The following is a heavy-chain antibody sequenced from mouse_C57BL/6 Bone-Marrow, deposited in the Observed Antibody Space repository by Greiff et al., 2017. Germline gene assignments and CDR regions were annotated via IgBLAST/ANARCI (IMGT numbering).Heavy chain of an antibody. V-gene: IGHV1-69*01. J-gene: IGHJ4*01. D-gene: IGHD1-1*01. Sequence: QVQLQQPGAELVLPGASVKLSCKASGYTFTSYWMHWVKQRPGQGLEWIGEIDPSASYPNYNQKFTGKSTLTVDKSSSAANMQLSSLTSEDSAVYYCARLTTVVHYAMDYWGQGTSVTVSS. CDR2: IDPSASYP. CDR1: GYTFTSYW. CDR3: ARLTTVVHYAMDY.